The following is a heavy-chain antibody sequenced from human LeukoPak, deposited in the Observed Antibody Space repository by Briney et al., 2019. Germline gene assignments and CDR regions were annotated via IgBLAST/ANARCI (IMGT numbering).Heavy chain of an antibody. CDR3: AKEKTYDFWSGFYPFDY. D-gene: IGHD3-3*01. CDR1: GFTFIRYA. V-gene: IGHV3-23*01. Sequence: GGSLRPSCADSGFTFIRYAMSWVRQAPGKGLEWVSGISDSGGSTYYADSVKGRFTISRDNSKKTLYLQMNSLRAEDTAVYYCAKEKTYDFWSGFYPFDYWGQGTLVTVSS. J-gene: IGHJ4*02. CDR2: ISDSGGST.